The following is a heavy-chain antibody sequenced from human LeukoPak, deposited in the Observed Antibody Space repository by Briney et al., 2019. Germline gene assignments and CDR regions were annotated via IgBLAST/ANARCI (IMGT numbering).Heavy chain of an antibody. CDR2: INSDGSST. Sequence: GGSLRLSCAAPGFTVSSNYMSWVRQAPGKGLVWVARINSDGSSTNYADSVKGRFTISRDNAKNTLYLQMNSLRAEDTAVYYCARGQWLVSHWYFDLWGRGTLVTVSS. CDR1: GFTVSSNY. CDR3: ARGQWLVSHWYFDL. V-gene: IGHV3-74*01. D-gene: IGHD6-19*01. J-gene: IGHJ2*01.